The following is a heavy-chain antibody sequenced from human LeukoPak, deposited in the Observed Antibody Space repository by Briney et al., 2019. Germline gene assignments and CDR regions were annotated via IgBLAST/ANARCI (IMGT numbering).Heavy chain of an antibody. CDR2: ISGNGEII. J-gene: IGHJ6*03. D-gene: IGHD2-2*01. CDR3: AKGGRDIVVVPATMARYYFYYTDV. CDR1: GFTFNTYA. V-gene: IGHV3-23*01. Sequence: PGGSLRLSCAASGFTFNTYAMSWVRQAPGKGLEWVSAISGNGEIIHYADSVKGRFTISRDNSKNTLYLLMSSLRAEDTAVYYCAKGGRDIVVVPATMARYYFYYTDVWGKATTVTVSS.